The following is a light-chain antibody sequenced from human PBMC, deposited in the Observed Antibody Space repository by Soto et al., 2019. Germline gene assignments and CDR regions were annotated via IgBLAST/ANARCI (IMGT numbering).Light chain of an antibody. CDR3: QQYYSTPPT. CDR1: QSVLYSSNNKNY. CDR2: WAS. Sequence: DIVMTQSPDSLAVSLGERATINCKSSQSVLYSSNNKNYLAWYQQKPRQPPKLLIYWASTRESGVPDRFSGSGSGTDFTLTISSLQAEDVAVYYCQQYYSTPPTFXQGTKVDIK. V-gene: IGKV4-1*01. J-gene: IGKJ1*01.